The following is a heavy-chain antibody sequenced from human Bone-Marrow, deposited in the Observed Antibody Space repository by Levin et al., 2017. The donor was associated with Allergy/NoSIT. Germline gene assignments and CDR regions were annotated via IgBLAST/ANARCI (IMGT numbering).Heavy chain of an antibody. Sequence: GGSLRLSCAASEFTFSDYGMHWVRQAPGKGLEWVAVIWHDGSYQYYAESVKGRFTISRDNSKSTHYLQMNSLRAEDTAVYYCATWDDRSGWYPEPFDLWGQGTMVIVSS. CDR2: IWHDGSYQ. V-gene: IGHV3-33*03. CDR3: ATWDDRSGWYPEPFDL. J-gene: IGHJ3*01. CDR1: EFTFSDYG. D-gene: IGHD6-19*01.